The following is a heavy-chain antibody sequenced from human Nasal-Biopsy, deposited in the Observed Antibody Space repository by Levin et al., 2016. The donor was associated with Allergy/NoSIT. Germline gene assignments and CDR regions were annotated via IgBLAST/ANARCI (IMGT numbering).Heavy chain of an antibody. Sequence: GGSLRLSCSASGFTFNTFSMSWVRQAPGMGLEHVSAIRNNGGSAYYADSVKGRFTISRDNSKNTVYLQMTGLRSEDTAVYFCVKDRGAFGGYGTDYWGPGTLVTVSS. V-gene: IGHV3-64D*08. J-gene: IGHJ4*02. D-gene: IGHD5-12*01. CDR1: GFTFNTFS. CDR2: IRNNGGSA. CDR3: VKDRGAFGGYGTDY.